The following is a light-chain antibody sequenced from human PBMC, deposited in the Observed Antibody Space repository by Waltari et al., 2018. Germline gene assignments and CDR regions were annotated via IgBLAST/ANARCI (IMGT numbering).Light chain of an antibody. J-gene: IGKJ2*02. V-gene: IGKV1-33*01. CDR2: HAS. Sequence: DIQMAQSPSSLSASVRDRVTITCQASQDITNHLNWYQHKSGKAPKLLIFHASNLETGVPSRFAGSGSGTNFSFTISSLQPEDVATYYCQQYANVPPCTFGQGTRLEI. CDR3: QQYANVPPCT. CDR1: QDITNH.